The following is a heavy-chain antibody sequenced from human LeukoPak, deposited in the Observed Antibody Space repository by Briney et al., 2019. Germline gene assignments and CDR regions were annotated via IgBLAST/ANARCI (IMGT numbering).Heavy chain of an antibody. V-gene: IGHV3-7*01. CDR2: IKQDGSEK. J-gene: IGHJ6*03. Sequence: GGSLRLSCAASGFTFSSYWMSWVRQAPGKGLEWVANIKQDGSEKYYVDSVKGRFTISRDNAKNSLYLQMNSLRAEDTAVYYCAREYSGSLSAPYYYYMDVWGKGTTVTVSS. CDR1: GFTFSSYW. D-gene: IGHD1-26*01. CDR3: AREYSGSLSAPYYYYMDV.